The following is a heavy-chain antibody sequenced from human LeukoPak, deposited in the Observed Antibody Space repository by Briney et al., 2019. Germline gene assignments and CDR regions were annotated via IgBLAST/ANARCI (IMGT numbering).Heavy chain of an antibody. Sequence: GGSLRLSCAASGFTFSRYWMSWVRQAPGKGLELVANIKQDGSEKYYVDSVKGRFTISRDNAKNSLYMQMNSLRAEDTAVYYCARDCSSTICYPDFWGRGTLVTVSS. D-gene: IGHD2-2*01. J-gene: IGHJ4*02. CDR2: IKQDGSEK. CDR3: ARDCSSTICYPDF. CDR1: GFTFSRYW. V-gene: IGHV3-7*04.